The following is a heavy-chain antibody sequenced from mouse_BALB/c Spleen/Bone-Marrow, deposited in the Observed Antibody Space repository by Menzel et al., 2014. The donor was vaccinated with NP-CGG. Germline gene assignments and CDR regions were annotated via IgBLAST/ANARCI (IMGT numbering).Heavy chain of an antibody. V-gene: IGHV1-9*01. CDR3: AREDGLWYFDV. CDR2: ILPGSGST. CDR1: GYTFSSYW. Sequence: VQLQQSGAELMKPGASVKISCKATGYTFSSYWIEWVKQRPGHGLEWIGEILPGSGSTNYNEKFKGKATLTADTSSNTAYMQLSNLTSEDSAVYYCAREDGLWYFDVWGAGTTVTVSS. J-gene: IGHJ1*01. D-gene: IGHD1-1*01.